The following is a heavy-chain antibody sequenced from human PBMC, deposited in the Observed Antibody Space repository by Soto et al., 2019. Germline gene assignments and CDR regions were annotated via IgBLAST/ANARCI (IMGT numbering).Heavy chain of an antibody. J-gene: IGHJ4*02. Sequence: QVQLVESGGGVVERGGSLRLSCVGSGFTFSSYGMHWVRQAPGKGLEWVTVISHDGNNKYYGDPVKGRFTISRDNSKSTLYLQMSSLRDEDTAMYYCSNGFSRASIGAAPWRWGQGTLVTVSS. D-gene: IGHD3-16*01. CDR2: ISHDGNNK. V-gene: IGHV3-30*18. CDR1: GFTFSSYG. CDR3: SNGFSRASIGAAPWR.